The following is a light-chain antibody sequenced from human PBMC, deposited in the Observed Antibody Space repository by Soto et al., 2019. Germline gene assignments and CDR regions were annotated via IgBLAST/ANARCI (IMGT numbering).Light chain of an antibody. J-gene: IGKJ4*01. CDR1: QAINNF. CDR2: DAI. CDR3: QQSDSLPPS. V-gene: IGKV1-33*01. Sequence: DIQMTQSPSSLSASVGDRVTITCQASQAINNFLHWYEQRPWKAPKLLIYDAIKLDTWLPSRFSGSGTGTHFTFAISSLQPEDIATHFCQQSDSLPPSFGGGTKVEI.